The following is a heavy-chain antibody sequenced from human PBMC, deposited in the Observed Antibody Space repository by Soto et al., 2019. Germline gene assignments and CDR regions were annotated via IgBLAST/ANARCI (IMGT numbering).Heavy chain of an antibody. CDR2: IWYDGSNK. D-gene: IGHD3-10*01. CDR1: GFTFSSYG. J-gene: IGHJ4*02. CDR3: ARDQYYGSGSYPLGY. Sequence: GGSLRLSCAASGFTFSSYGMHWVRQAPGKRLEWVAVIWYDGSNKYYADSVKGRFTISRDNSKNTLYLQMNSLRAEDTAVYYCARDQYYGSGSYPLGYWGQGTLVTVSS. V-gene: IGHV3-33*01.